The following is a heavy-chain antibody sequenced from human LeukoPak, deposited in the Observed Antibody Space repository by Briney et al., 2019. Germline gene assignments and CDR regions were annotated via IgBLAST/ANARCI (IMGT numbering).Heavy chain of an antibody. D-gene: IGHD3-10*01. J-gene: IGHJ5*02. CDR2: IKQDGSEK. Sequence: GESLRLSCAASGFTFTTYWMGWVRQAPGKGLEWVASIKQDGSEKYYVDSVKGRFTISRDNAENSLYLQMNSLRADDTAFYYCARPLLYYYGSETYFWFDPWGQGTLVTVSS. CDR1: GFTFTTYW. V-gene: IGHV3-7*01. CDR3: ARPLLYYYGSETYFWFDP.